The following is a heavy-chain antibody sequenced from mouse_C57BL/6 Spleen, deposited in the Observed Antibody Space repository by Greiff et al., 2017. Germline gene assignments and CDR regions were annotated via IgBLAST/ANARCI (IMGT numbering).Heavy chain of an antibody. CDR1: GYAFSSSW. J-gene: IGHJ2*01. Sequence: QVQLQQSGPELVKPGASVKISCKASGYAFSSSWMNWVKQRPGKGLEWIGRIYPGDGDTNYNGKFKGKATLTADKPSSTAYMQLSSLTSEDSAVYFCARSYDYDGGDYFDYWGQGTTLTVSS. D-gene: IGHD2-4*01. V-gene: IGHV1-82*01. CDR3: ARSYDYDGGDYFDY. CDR2: IYPGDGDT.